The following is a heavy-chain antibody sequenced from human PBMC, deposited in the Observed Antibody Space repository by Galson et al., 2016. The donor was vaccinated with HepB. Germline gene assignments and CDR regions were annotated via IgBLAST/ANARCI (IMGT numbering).Heavy chain of an antibody. CDR2: IKEDGSEK. J-gene: IGHJ5*02. V-gene: IGHV3-7*01. CDR3: ARAGGTVYYHDSSGYST. D-gene: IGHD3-22*01. Sequence: LRLSCAASGFTFSNYWMSWVRQAPGKGLEWVANIKEDGSEKYYVDSVKGRFTISRDNAKNSLYLQMNSLRAEDTAVYYFARAGGTVYYHDSSGYSTWGQGTLVTVSS. CDR1: GFTFSNYW.